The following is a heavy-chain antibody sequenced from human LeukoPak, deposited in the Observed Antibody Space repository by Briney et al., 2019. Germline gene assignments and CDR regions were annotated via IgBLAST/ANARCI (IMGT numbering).Heavy chain of an antibody. CDR2: IYPRDGST. CDR1: GYTFTSNY. D-gene: IGHD4-17*01. J-gene: IGHJ4*02. CDR3: ARVSMTTVTTRGYYFDY. V-gene: IGHV1-46*01. Sequence: ASVKVSCKASGYTFTSNYIHWVRQAPGQGLEWMGMIYPRDGSTSYAQKFQGRVTITRDTSASTAYMELSSLRSEDTAVYYCARVSMTTVTTRGYYFDYWGQGTLVTVSS.